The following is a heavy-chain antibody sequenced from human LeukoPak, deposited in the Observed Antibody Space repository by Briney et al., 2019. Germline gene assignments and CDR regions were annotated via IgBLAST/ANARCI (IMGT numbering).Heavy chain of an antibody. CDR2: INPNSGGT. D-gene: IGHD3-3*01. Sequence: ASVKVSCKASGYTFSGYYIHWVRQAPGQGLEWMGWINPNSGGTKYVQKFQGRVTMTRDTSISTAYMELSRLRSDDTAVYYCAAHGRFLEWTDYWGQGTLVTVSS. CDR3: AAHGRFLEWTDY. J-gene: IGHJ4*02. CDR1: GYTFSGYY. V-gene: IGHV1-2*02.